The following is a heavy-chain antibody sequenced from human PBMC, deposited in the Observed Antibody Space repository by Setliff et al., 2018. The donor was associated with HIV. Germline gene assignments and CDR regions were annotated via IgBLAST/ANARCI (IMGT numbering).Heavy chain of an antibody. CDR1: GYTFTNYW. Sequence: LKISCEASGYTFTNYWIGWVRQMPGKGLEWMGIIYPGDSDIIYSPSFQGQVTISADKSITTAYPQWSSLKASDTAIYYCVRHRSAVAGTRIGYCYYMDVWGKGTTVTVSS. CDR3: VRHRSAVAGTRIGYCYYMDV. D-gene: IGHD6-19*01. V-gene: IGHV5-51*01. CDR2: IYPGDSDI. J-gene: IGHJ6*03.